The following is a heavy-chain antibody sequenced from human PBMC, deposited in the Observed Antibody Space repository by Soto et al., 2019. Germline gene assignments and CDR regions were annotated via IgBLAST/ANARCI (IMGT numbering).Heavy chain of an antibody. J-gene: IGHJ6*02. Sequence: GGSLRLSCAASGFTFSSYGMHWVRQAPGKGLEWVAVISYDGSNKYYADSVKGRFTISRDNSKNTLYLQMNSLRAEDTAVYYCAKDLPGTTDYYYYYGMDVWGQGTTVTVSS. CDR1: GFTFSSYG. V-gene: IGHV3-30*18. CDR3: AKDLPGTTDYYYYYGMDV. D-gene: IGHD1-7*01. CDR2: ISYDGSNK.